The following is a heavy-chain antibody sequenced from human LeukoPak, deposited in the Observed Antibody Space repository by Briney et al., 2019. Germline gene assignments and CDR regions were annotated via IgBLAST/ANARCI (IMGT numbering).Heavy chain of an antibody. CDR2: ISYDGSNK. CDR3: AKDKRSGYSGYYGMDV. CDR1: GFTFSSYG. V-gene: IGHV3-30*18. D-gene: IGHD5-12*01. Sequence: GGSLRLSCAASGFTFSSYGMHWVRQAPGKGLEWVAVISYDGSNKYYADSVKGRFTISRDNSKNTLYPQMNSLRAEDTAVYYCAKDKRSGYSGYYGMDVWGQGTTVTVSS. J-gene: IGHJ6*02.